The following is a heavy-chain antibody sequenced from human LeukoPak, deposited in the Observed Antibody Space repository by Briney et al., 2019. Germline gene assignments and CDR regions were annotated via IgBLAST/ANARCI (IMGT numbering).Heavy chain of an antibody. Sequence: PGGSLRLSCVASGFTFSSQWMSWVRQAPGKGLEWVANLNEDGSAKYYVDSVKGRFTISRDNSKNTLYLQMNSLRAEDTAVYHCARDLGWLRPFDYWGQGTLVTVSS. V-gene: IGHV3-7*01. CDR1: GFTFSSQW. CDR3: ARDLGWLRPFDY. CDR2: LNEDGSAK. D-gene: IGHD5-12*01. J-gene: IGHJ4*02.